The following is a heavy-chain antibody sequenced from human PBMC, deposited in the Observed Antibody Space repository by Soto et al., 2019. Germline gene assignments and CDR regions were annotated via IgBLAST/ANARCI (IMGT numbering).Heavy chain of an antibody. D-gene: IGHD2-2*01. J-gene: IGHJ4*02. CDR3: ARVDIPAATIPVLDY. CDR2: ISAYNGNT. V-gene: IGHV1-18*04. CDR1: GYTFTSYG. Sequence: QVQLVQSGAEVKKPGAPVKVSCKASGYTFTSYGISWVRQAPGQGLEWMGWISAYNGNTNYAQKLQGRVTMTTDTSPRTADMELRSLRSDDTAVYYCARVDIPAATIPVLDYWGQGTLVTVSS.